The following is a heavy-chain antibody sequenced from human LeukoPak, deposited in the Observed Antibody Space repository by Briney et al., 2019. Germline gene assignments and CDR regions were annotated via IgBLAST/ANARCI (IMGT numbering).Heavy chain of an antibody. CDR3: ARVLFARGCNCLDS. D-gene: IGHD2-21*01. Sequence: SVKVSCKASGGTFSSYAISWVRQAPGQGLEWMGGIIPIFGTANYAQKFQGRVTITADKSTSTAYMELSSLRSEDTAVYYCARVLFARGCNCLDSWGQGTLVTVSS. J-gene: IGHJ5*01. V-gene: IGHV1-69*06. CDR1: GGTFSSYA. CDR2: IIPIFGTA.